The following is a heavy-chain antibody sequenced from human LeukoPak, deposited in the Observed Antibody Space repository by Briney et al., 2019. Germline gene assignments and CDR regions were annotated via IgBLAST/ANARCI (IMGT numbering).Heavy chain of an antibody. CDR1: GFTFSNFG. J-gene: IGHJ4*02. D-gene: IGHD3/OR15-3a*01. V-gene: IGHV3-30*02. Sequence: GGSLRLSCAASGFTFSNFGIHWVRQAPGKGLEWVAFIRYDGSDKYYADSVKGRFTISRDNSKNTLSLQMNSLRPEDTAAYYCAKGRDYYFDYWGQGTLVTVSS. CDR2: IRYDGSDK. CDR3: AKGRDYYFDY.